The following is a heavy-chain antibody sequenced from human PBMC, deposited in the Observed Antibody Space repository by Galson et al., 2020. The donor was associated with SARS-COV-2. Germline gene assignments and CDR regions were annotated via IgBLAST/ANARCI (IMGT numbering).Heavy chain of an antibody. CDR3: AKGVGLTKFGIDY. D-gene: IGHD3-16*01. Sequence: ASVKVSCRASGYTFTNYYVHWVRQAPGQGPEWMGIINPSSGSTNYAQNFQGRVTMTRDTSTSTVYMELISLTSEDTAVYYCAKGVGLTKFGIDYWGQGTLVTVSS. J-gene: IGHJ4*02. V-gene: IGHV1-46*01. CDR1: GYTFTNYY. CDR2: INPSSGST.